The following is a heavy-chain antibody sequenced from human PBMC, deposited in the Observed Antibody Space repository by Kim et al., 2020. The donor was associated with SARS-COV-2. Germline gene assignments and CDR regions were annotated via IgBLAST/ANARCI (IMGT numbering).Heavy chain of an antibody. CDR1: GFTFSNAW. J-gene: IGHJ4*02. CDR3: TTDPGLYSSGFAFDY. CDR2: IRSKTDGGTT. D-gene: IGHD6-19*01. V-gene: IGHV3-15*01. Sequence: GGSLRLSCAASGFTFSNAWMSWVRQTPGKGLEWVGRIRSKTDGGTTDYAAPVKGRFTISRDDSKNTLYLQMNSLKTEDTAVYYCTTDPGLYSSGFAFDYWGQGTLVTVSS.